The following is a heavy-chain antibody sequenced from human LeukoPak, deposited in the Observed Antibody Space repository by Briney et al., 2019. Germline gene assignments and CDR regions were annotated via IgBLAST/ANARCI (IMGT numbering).Heavy chain of an antibody. D-gene: IGHD2-2*01. J-gene: IGHJ6*03. Sequence: SETLSLTCTVSGGSISSGSYYWSWIRQPAAKGLEWIGRIYTSGGTNYNPSLKSRVTISVDTSKNQFSLKLSSVTAADTAVYYCARDNIVVVPAARGYYYYMDVWGKGTTVTVSS. CDR3: ARDNIVVVPAARGYYYYMDV. CDR1: GGSISSGSYY. CDR2: IYTSGGT. V-gene: IGHV4-61*02.